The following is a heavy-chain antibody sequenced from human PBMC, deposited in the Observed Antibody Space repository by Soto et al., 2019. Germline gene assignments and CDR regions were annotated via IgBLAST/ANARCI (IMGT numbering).Heavy chain of an antibody. D-gene: IGHD4-4*01. V-gene: IGHV4-39*01. CDR1: GAPITSSSYY. CDR2: IYYSGST. CDR3: ARLVTRNGFDY. Sequence: QLQLQESGPGLVKPSETLSLTCTVSGAPITSSSYYWGWIRQPPGKGLEWIGTIYYSGSTYYNPSLKSRLTISVDTSKNQFSLRVSSVTATDTAVYYCARLVTRNGFDYWGQGTLVTVSS. J-gene: IGHJ4*02.